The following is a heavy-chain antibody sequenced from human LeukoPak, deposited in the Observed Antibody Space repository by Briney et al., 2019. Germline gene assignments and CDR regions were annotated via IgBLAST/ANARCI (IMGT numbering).Heavy chain of an antibody. Sequence: SQTLSLTCAISGDSVSSNNAAWNWIRQSPSRGLEWLAGTYYRSKWLNDYAVSVKSRITIHPDTSKNQFSLQLNSVTPEDTAVYYCARGVKNYYYAMDVWGQGTTVTVSS. V-gene: IGHV6-1*01. CDR2: TYYRSKWLN. D-gene: IGHD2-8*01. J-gene: IGHJ6*02. CDR1: GDSVSSNNAA. CDR3: ARGVKNYYYAMDV.